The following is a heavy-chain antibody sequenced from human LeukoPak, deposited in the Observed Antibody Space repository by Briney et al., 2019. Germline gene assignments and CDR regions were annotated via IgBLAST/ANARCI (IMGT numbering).Heavy chain of an antibody. CDR1: GFTFSSYA. Sequence: GSLRLSCAASGFTFSSYAMSWVRQAPGKGLEWIGSIYYSGSTYYNPSLKSRVTISVDTSKNQFSLKLSSVTAADTAVYYCATQFYTITIFGVVTLYYFDYWGQGTLVTVSS. CDR2: IYYSGST. D-gene: IGHD3-3*01. CDR3: ATQFYTITIFGVVTLYYFDY. V-gene: IGHV4-39*01. J-gene: IGHJ4*02.